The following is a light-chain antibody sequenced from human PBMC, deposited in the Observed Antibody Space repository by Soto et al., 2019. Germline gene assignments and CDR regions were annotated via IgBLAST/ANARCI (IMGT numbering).Light chain of an antibody. Sequence: DIQMTQSPSTLSASIGDRVTITCRASESIRTWLAWYQHKPGKAPKFLIYDASSLDSGVPSRFSGSGSGTEFTLTISNLQPDDFATYLCQQYNNYPRTFGQGTKVDIK. CDR1: ESIRTW. CDR2: DAS. CDR3: QQYNNYPRT. J-gene: IGKJ1*01. V-gene: IGKV1-5*01.